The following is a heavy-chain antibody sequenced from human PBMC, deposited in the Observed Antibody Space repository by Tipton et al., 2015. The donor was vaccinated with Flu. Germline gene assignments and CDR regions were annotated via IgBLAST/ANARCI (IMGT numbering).Heavy chain of an antibody. V-gene: IGHV4-38-2*02. D-gene: IGHD4-17*01. CDR3: ARDGGYGDYGGWFDP. CDR1: GYSISSGYY. J-gene: IGHJ5*02. Sequence: TLSLTCTVSGYSISSGYYWGWLRQPPGKGLEWIGSIYHSGSTYYNPSLKSRVTISVDSSKNQFSLKLSSVTAADTAVYYCARDGGYGDYGGWFDPWGQGTLVTVSS. CDR2: IYHSGST.